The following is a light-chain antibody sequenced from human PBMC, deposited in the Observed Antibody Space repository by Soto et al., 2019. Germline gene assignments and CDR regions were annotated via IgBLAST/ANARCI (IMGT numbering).Light chain of an antibody. CDR1: QSVSSN. CDR3: QQYNNWPPKT. Sequence: EIVMTQSPATLSVSPGERATLSCRASQSVSSNLAWYQQKPGQAPRLLIYGASIRATGIPARFSGSGSGTEFTLTISSLQSEDFAVYYCQQYNNWPPKTFGQETKVEIK. J-gene: IGKJ1*01. V-gene: IGKV3D-15*01. CDR2: GAS.